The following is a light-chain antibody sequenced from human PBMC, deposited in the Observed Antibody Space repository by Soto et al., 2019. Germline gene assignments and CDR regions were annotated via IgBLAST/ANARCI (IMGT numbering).Light chain of an antibody. V-gene: IGKV3-20*01. CDR3: QQYKNWPRT. Sequence: EIVLTQSPGTLSLSPGERATLSCRASQSVSSSYLAWYQQKPGQAPRLLIYGASSRATGIPDRFSGSGSGTDFTLTISSLQSEDFAVYYCQQYKNWPRTFGRGTKVDI. CDR1: QSVSSSY. CDR2: GAS. J-gene: IGKJ4*02.